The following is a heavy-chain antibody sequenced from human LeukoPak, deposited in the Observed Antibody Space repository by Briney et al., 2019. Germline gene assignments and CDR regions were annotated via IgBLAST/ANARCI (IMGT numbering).Heavy chain of an antibody. CDR3: ARGGWILTGSQRSYNWFDP. CDR2: IIPIFGTA. Sequence: ASVKVSCKASGGTFSSYAISWVRQAPGQGLEWMGGIIPIFGTANYAQKFQGRVTITADKSTSTAYMELSSLRSEDTAVYYCARGGWILTGSQRSYNWFDPWGQGTLVTVSS. CDR1: GGTFSSYA. V-gene: IGHV1-69*06. D-gene: IGHD3-9*01. J-gene: IGHJ5*02.